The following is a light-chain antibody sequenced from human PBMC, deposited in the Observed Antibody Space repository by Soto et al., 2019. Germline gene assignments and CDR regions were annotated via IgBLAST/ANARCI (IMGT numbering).Light chain of an antibody. CDR2: DAS. CDR1: QTIENNY. Sequence: EIVVTQSPGTLSLSPGERATLSCRASQTIENNYLSWFQQKPGQAPRLHIYDASTRATGIPARFSGSGSGTEFTLTISSLLSEDFAVYSCQQYNNWPLTFGGGTKVDI. CDR3: QQYNNWPLT. V-gene: IGKV3D-15*01. J-gene: IGKJ4*01.